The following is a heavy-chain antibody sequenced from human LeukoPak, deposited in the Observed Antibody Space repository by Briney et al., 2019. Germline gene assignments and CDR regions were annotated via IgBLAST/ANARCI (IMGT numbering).Heavy chain of an antibody. V-gene: IGHV1-18*01. CDR3: ARGPYYDSSGYYPTYFDY. CDR1: GYTFTSYG. CDR2: ISPYNGNR. J-gene: IGHJ4*02. Sequence: ASVKVSCKASGYTFTSYGITWVRQAPGQGLEWMGWISPYNGNRNYAQKLQGRVTMTTDTSTSTAYMELSSLRSEDTAVYYCARGPYYDSSGYYPTYFDYWGQGTLVTVSS. D-gene: IGHD3-22*01.